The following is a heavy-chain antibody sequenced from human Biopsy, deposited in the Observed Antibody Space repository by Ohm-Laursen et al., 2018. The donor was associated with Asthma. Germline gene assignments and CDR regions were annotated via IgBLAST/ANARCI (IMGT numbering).Heavy chain of an antibody. J-gene: IGHJ3*01. CDR2: INAGDGHT. CDR1: ASTFIHLA. V-gene: IGHV1-3*01. CDR3: ARTYYDFLTGQVNDAFAL. D-gene: IGHD3-9*01. Sequence: GASVTAACKASASTFIHLAIHWVRLAPGQRLEWMGWINAGDGHTKYSQKFQGRVTITRDTSASTAYMDLRSLRSEDTAMYYCARTYYDFLTGQVNDAFALWGQGTMVTVSS.